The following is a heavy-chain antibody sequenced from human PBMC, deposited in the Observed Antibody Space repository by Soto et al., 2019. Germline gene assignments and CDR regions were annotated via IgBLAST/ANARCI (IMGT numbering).Heavy chain of an antibody. Sequence: GGSLRLSCAASGFTFSRYSMNWVRQAPGKGLEWVSSISSSSSYIYYADSVKGRFTISRDNAKNSLYLQMNSLRAEDTAVYYCARDSDCSGGSCYSFFHWGQGTLVTVSS. J-gene: IGHJ4*02. CDR3: ARDSDCSGGSCYSFFH. D-gene: IGHD2-15*01. CDR2: ISSSSSYI. V-gene: IGHV3-21*01. CDR1: GFTFSRYS.